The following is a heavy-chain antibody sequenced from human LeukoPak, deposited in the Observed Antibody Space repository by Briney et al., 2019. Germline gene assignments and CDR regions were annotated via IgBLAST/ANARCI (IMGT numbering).Heavy chain of an antibody. D-gene: IGHD2-2*01. CDR3: ASDRQYQLPRSQDYYYYGMDV. J-gene: IGHJ6*02. CDR1: GGSISSYY. V-gene: IGHV4-59*01. Sequence: SETLSLTCTVSGGSISSYYWSWIRQPPGKGLEWIGYIYYSGSTNYNPSLKSRVTISVDTSKNQFSLKLSSVTAADTAVYYCASDRQYQLPRSQDYYYYGMDVWGQGTTVTVSS. CDR2: IYYSGST.